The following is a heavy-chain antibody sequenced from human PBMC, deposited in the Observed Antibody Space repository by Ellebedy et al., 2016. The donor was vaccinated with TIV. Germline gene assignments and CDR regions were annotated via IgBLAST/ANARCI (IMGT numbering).Heavy chain of an antibody. CDR2: IRSKANSYAT. Sequence: GGSLRLSCAASGFTFSGSAMHWVRQASGNGLEWVGRIRSKANSYATAYAASVKGRFTISRDDSKNTAYLQMNSLKTEDTAVYYCTKSSGWYYYGMDVWGQGTTVTVSS. D-gene: IGHD6-19*01. V-gene: IGHV3-73*01. J-gene: IGHJ6*02. CDR1: GFTFSGSA. CDR3: TKSSGWYYYGMDV.